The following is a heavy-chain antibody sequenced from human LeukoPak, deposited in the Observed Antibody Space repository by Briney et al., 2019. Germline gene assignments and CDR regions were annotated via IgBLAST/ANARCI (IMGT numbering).Heavy chain of an antibody. CDR3: AREGTHPVYDV. V-gene: IGHV4-31*03. J-gene: IGHJ4*02. CDR1: GDSIGSGGNF. Sequence: KPPETLSLTCTVSGDSIGSGGNFWTWLRQHPGKGLEYIGYIYYTGTASYNPSLQSRVVMSVNTSTKQFSLRLSSVTAADTAVYFCAREGTHPVYDVWGPGILVTVSS. D-gene: IGHD5/OR15-5a*01. CDR2: IYYTGTA.